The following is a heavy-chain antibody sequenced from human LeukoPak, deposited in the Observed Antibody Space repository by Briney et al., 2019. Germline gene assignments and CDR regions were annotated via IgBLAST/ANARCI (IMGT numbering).Heavy chain of an antibody. CDR2: VKSKTDGGTT. J-gene: IGHJ4*02. D-gene: IGHD5-18*01. CDR1: GFTFSGST. CDR3: ATDLAAMVRAVDY. Sequence: PGGSLRLSCAASGFTFSGSTMHWVRQASGKGLEWVGRVKSKTDGGTTDYTAPVKGRFTISRDDSQNTLYLQMNSLKIEDTAVYYCATDLAAMVRAVDYWGQGTLVTVSS. V-gene: IGHV3-15*01.